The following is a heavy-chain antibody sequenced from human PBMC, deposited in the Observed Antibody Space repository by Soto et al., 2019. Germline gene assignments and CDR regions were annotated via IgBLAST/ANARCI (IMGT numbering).Heavy chain of an antibody. D-gene: IGHD6-19*01. CDR3: AKDWGSRGWYNWFDS. V-gene: IGHV3-30*18. Sequence: QVQLVESGGGVVQPGTSLRLSCVVSGFTLSNTGVHWVRQAPGKGLEWVAMISHDGFSQYYLDSVKGRFTISRDNFMNRVYLQMHSVRPEVTSVYLCAKDWGSRGWYNWFDSRGQRTLVTVSS. CDR1: GFTLSNTG. J-gene: IGHJ5*01. CDR2: ISHDGFSQ.